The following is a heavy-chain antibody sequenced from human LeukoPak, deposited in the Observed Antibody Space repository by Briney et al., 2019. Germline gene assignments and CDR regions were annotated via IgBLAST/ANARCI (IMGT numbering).Heavy chain of an antibody. Sequence: GGSLRLSCAASGFTFSSYSMSWVRQAPGKGLEWVSSISSSSSYIYYADSVKGRFTISRDNAKNSLYLQMNSLRAEDTAVYYCARDLGAAAGIDYWGQGTLVTVSS. J-gene: IGHJ4*02. V-gene: IGHV3-21*01. CDR2: ISSSSSYI. D-gene: IGHD6-13*01. CDR1: GFTFSSYS. CDR3: ARDLGAAAGIDY.